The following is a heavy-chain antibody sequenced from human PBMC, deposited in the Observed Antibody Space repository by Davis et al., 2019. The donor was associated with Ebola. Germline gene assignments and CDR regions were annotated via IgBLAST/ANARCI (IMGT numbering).Heavy chain of an antibody. Sequence: MPSETLSLTCAVSGDSISSSNWWNWVRQVPGKGLEWIGEIFHSGVTNYSLSLKSRVTLSLDKSKNQFSLTLTSVTAADTAVYYCARQYSTVWYHFDYFDYWGQGIMVTVSS. V-gene: IGHV4-4*02. J-gene: IGHJ4*02. D-gene: IGHD6-19*01. CDR3: ARQYSTVWYHFDYFDY. CDR1: GDSISSSNW. CDR2: IFHSGVT.